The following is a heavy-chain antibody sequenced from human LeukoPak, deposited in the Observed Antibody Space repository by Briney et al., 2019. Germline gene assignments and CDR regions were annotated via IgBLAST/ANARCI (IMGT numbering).Heavy chain of an antibody. CDR3: ARDQGGGSHRHAFDI. Sequence: PGGSLRLSCAASGFTFSSSAMSWVRQVPGKGLEWIGEINHSGSTNYNPSLKSRVTISLDTSKNRFSLRLTSMTAADTAIYYCARDQGGGSHRHAFDIWGQGTMVTVSS. CDR2: INHSGST. J-gene: IGHJ3*02. D-gene: IGHD3-16*01. CDR1: GFTFSSSA. V-gene: IGHV4-4*02.